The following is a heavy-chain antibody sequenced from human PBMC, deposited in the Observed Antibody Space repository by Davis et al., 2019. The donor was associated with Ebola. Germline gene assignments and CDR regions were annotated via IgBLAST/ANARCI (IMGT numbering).Heavy chain of an antibody. CDR1: GYTFANHG. CDR3: AKSGAAPPGNWFDS. V-gene: IGHV1-3*04. Sequence: ASVQVSCKASGYTFANHGIHWVRQAPGQRLEWMGWIKIGDSYTKYSQKFEGRFTITVDTSANIVDMELGSLTSEDTAVYYCAKSGAAPPGNWFDSWGQGTLVTVSS. CDR2: IKIGDSYT. D-gene: IGHD6-25*01. J-gene: IGHJ5*01.